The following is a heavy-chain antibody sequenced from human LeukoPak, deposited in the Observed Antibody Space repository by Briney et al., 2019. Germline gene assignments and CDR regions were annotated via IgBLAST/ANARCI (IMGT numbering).Heavy chain of an antibody. CDR3: ARAPWYVWGSYRLYYFDY. Sequence: GASVKVSCKASGYTFTSYGISWVRQAPGQGLEWMGWISAYNGNTNYAQKLQGRVTMTTDTSTSTAYMELSSLRSDDTAVYYCARAPWYVWGSYRLYYFDYWGQGTLVTVSS. J-gene: IGHJ4*02. CDR1: GYTFTSYG. V-gene: IGHV1-18*01. D-gene: IGHD3-16*02. CDR2: ISAYNGNT.